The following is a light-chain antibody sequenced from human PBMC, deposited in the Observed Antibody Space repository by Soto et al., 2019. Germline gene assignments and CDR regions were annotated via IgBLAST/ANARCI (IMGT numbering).Light chain of an antibody. Sequence: IVLTQSPGTLSLSPGERATLSCRASQSVTTQLAWYQQKPGQAPRLLIYGASTRATGVPARFSGSGSATEFTLSISSLQSEDVAVYYCQQYGDWPPETFGQGTKLEI. CDR2: GAS. CDR3: QQYGDWPPET. CDR1: QSVTTQ. V-gene: IGKV3-15*01. J-gene: IGKJ2*01.